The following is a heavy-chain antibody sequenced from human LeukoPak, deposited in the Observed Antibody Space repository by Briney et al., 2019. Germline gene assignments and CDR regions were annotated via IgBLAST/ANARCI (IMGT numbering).Heavy chain of an antibody. CDR1: GFTVSSNY. V-gene: IGHV3-7*03. J-gene: IGHJ3*01. Sequence: PGGSLRLSCAASGFTVSSNYMSWVRQAPGKGLGWVASINSDGSEGYYADVVKGRFTISRDNAKNSLYLQINSLRAEDTAVYYCARSSYSSSSSVWGQGTMVTVSS. CDR3: ARSSYSSSSSV. D-gene: IGHD6-6*01. CDR2: INSDGSEG.